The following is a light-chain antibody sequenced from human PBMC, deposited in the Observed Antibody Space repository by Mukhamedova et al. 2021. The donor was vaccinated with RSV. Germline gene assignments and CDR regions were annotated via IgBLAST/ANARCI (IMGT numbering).Light chain of an antibody. CDR3: QQYNNWRT. J-gene: IGKJ1*01. V-gene: IGKV3-15*01. CDR1: QSVSSN. CDR2: GAS. Sequence: MGSQSVSSNLAWYQQKPGQAPRLLIYGASTRATGIPARFSGSGSGTEFTLTISSMQSEDFAVYYCQQYNNWRTFGQGTKVEIK.